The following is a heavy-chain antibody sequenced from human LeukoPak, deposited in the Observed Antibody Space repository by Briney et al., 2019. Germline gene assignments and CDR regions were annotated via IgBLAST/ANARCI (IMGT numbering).Heavy chain of an antibody. CDR3: ARAYGGTHGYFDY. V-gene: IGHV3-15*01. D-gene: IGHD4-23*01. CDR1: GFTFSNAW. Sequence: GGSLRLSCAASGFTFSNAWMTWVRQAPGKGLEWVGRIKTKNDGGTTDYAAPVKGRFTISRDDSKNTLYLHMNSLRAEDTAVYYCARAYGGTHGYFDYWGQGTLVTVSS. CDR2: IKTKNDGGTT. J-gene: IGHJ4*02.